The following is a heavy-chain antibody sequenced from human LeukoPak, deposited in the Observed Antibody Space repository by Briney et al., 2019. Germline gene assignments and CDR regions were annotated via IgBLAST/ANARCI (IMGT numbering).Heavy chain of an antibody. CDR1: GFTFSSYG. V-gene: IGHV3-30*02. J-gene: IGHJ3*02. CDR2: IRYDGSNK. D-gene: IGHD1-20*01. Sequence: GGSLRLSCAASGFTFSSYGMHWVRQAPGKGLEWVAFIRYDGSNKYYADSVKGRFTISRDNSKNTLYLQMNSLRAEDTAVYYCASRITGTIGGAFDIWGQGTMVTVSS. CDR3: ASRITGTIGGAFDI.